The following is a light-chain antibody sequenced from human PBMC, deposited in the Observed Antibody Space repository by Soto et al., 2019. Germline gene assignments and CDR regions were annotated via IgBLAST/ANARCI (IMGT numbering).Light chain of an antibody. V-gene: IGLV2-14*03. CDR3: DSYTSNGLYV. Sequence: QSVLTQPASVSGSPGQSITISCTGTSSDVGGYNFVSWYQHHPGKAPKVMIYDVSNRPSGVSNRFSGSKSGNTASLTTSGLQAEDEADYYCDSYTSNGLYVFGTGTKVTV. CDR2: DVS. CDR1: SSDVGGYNF. J-gene: IGLJ1*01.